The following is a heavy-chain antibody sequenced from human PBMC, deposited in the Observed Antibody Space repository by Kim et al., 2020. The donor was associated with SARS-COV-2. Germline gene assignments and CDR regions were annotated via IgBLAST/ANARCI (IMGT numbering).Heavy chain of an antibody. CDR3: ARHAAVGAYCSGGSCYSGWFDP. D-gene: IGHD2-15*01. J-gene: IGHJ5*02. CDR1: GGTFSSYA. V-gene: IGHV1-69*13. CDR2: IIPIFGTA. Sequence: SVKVSCKASGGTFSSYAISWVRQAPGQGLEWMGGIIPIFGTANYAQKFQGRVTITADESTSTAYMELSSLRSEDTAVYYCARHAAVGAYCSGGSCYSGWFDPWGQGTLVTVSS.